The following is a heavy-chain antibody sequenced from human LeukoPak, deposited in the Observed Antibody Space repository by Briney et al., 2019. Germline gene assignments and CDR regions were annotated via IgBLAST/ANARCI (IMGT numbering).Heavy chain of an antibody. CDR1: GGSISSSSYY. CDR2: IYYSGST. V-gene: IGHV4-39*07. D-gene: IGHD3-10*01. J-gene: IGHJ4*02. Sequence: SETLSLTCTVSGGSISSSSYYWGWIRQPPGKGLEWIGSIYYSGSTYYNPSLKSRVTISVDTSKNQFSLKLSSVTAADTAVYYCARDRYYYGSGSYSYFDYWGQGTLVTVSS. CDR3: ARDRYYYGSGSYSYFDY.